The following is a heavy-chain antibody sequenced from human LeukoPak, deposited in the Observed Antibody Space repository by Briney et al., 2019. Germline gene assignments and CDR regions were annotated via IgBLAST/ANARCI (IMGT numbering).Heavy chain of an antibody. CDR3: VRAMDV. CDR2: INQDGSEK. J-gene: IGHJ6*02. CDR1: GFTFSSYA. Sequence: GGSLRLSCAASGFTFSSYAMSWVRQAPGKGLEWVANINQDGSEKYYVDSVKGRFIITRDNAKNSLYLQMNSLRADDTAVYYCVRAMDVWGQGTTVTVSS. V-gene: IGHV3-7*01.